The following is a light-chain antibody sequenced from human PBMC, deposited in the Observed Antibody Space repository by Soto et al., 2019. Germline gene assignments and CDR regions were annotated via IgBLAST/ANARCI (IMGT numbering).Light chain of an antibody. CDR3: QQRDDWPIT. CDR2: DAS. CDR1: QYITIY. V-gene: IGKV3-11*01. Sequence: TQSPSTLSASVGDRGTLSCRASQYITIYLAWYQQKPGQAPRLLIYDASNRATGIPARFSGSGSGTDFTLTISSLEPDDFAVYYCQQRDDWPITFGQGTRL. J-gene: IGKJ5*01.